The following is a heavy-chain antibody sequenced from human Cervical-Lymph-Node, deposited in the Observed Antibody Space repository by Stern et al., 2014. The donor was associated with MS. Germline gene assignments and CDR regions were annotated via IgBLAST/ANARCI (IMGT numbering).Heavy chain of an antibody. CDR2: VIPIFGTA. D-gene: IGHD1-26*01. V-gene: IGHV1-69*01. CDR3: ARGELKEGLVRGMDV. Sequence: IQLVQSGAEVKKPGSSAKVSCKDSGGTFSRYAISWVRQAPGQGLEWMGVVIPIFGTANYSQKFQDRVTITADESTSTAYMELSSLRSEDTAVYYCARGELKEGLVRGMDVWGQGTTVTVSS. CDR1: GGTFSRYA. J-gene: IGHJ6*02.